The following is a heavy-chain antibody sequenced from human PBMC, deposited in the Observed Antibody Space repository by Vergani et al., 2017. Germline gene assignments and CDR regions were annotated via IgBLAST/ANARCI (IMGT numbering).Heavy chain of an antibody. CDR2: IYYSGST. CDR3: ARGSGGHLSPSRLYFDY. V-gene: IGHV4-61*01. Sequence: QVQLQESGPGLVKPSETLSLTCTVSGGSVSSGSYYWSWLRQPPGKGLEWIGYIYYSGSTNYNPSLKSRVTISVDTSKNQFSLKLSSVTAADTAVYYCARGSGGHLSPSRLYFDYWGQGTLVTVSS. D-gene: IGHD3-10*01. CDR1: GGSVSSGSYY. J-gene: IGHJ4*02.